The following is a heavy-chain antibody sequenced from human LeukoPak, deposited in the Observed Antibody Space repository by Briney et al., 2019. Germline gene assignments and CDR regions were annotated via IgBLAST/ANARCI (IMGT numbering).Heavy chain of an antibody. J-gene: IGHJ5*02. Sequence: PSETLSLTCAVYGGSFSGYYWSWIRQPPGKGLEWIGEINHSGSTNYNPSLKSRVTISVDTSKSQFSLKLSSVTAADTAVYYCARVAGGSITMVRGANWFDPWGQGTLVTVSS. CDR1: GGSFSGYY. CDR3: ARVAGGSITMVRGANWFDP. D-gene: IGHD3-10*01. CDR2: INHSGST. V-gene: IGHV4-34*01.